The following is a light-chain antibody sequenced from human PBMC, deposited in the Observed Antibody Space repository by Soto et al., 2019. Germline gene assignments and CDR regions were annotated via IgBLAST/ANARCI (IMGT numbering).Light chain of an antibody. CDR3: HQYYSPPQP. Sequence: DIVMTQSPDSLAVSLGERAIIHCKSSQSVLFSSNNKNYLAWYQQRPGQPPKLLIYWASTRHSGVPYRFSGSGSGTDFTLTISSLQAEDLAVYYCHQYYSPPQPFGQGTKVEIK. CDR1: QSVLFSSNNKNY. CDR2: WAS. J-gene: IGKJ1*01. V-gene: IGKV4-1*01.